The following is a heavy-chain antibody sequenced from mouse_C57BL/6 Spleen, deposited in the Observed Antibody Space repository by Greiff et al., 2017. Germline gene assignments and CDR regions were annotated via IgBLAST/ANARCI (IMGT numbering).Heavy chain of an antibody. CDR1: GYTFTDYN. CDR3: ARGGYDWYFDV. CDR2: INPNNGGT. V-gene: IGHV1-18*01. J-gene: IGHJ1*03. Sequence: VQLQQSGPELVKPGASVKIPCTASGYTFTDYNMAWVKQSHGKSLEWIGDINPNNGGTIYNQKFKGKATLTVDKSSSTAYMELRSLTSEDTAVYYCARGGYDWYFDVWGTGTTVTVSS. D-gene: IGHD2-2*01.